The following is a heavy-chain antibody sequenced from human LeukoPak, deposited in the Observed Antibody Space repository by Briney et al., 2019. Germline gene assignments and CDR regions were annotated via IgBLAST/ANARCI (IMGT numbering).Heavy chain of an antibody. V-gene: IGHV4-4*07. CDR3: ARDCPVAAPFGFDP. CDR1: GGSISSYY. CDR2: IYTSGST. J-gene: IGHJ5*02. D-gene: IGHD6-6*01. Sequence: SETPSLTCTVSGGSISSYYWSWIRQPAGKGLEWIGRIYTSGSTNYNPSLKSRVTMSVDTSKNQFSLKLSSVTAADTAVYYCARDCPVAAPFGFDPWGQGTLVTVSS.